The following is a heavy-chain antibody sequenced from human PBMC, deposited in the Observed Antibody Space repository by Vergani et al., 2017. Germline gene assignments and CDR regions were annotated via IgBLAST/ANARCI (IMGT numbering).Heavy chain of an antibody. J-gene: IGHJ3*02. CDR1: VGTFSSCT. D-gene: IGHD3-22*01. CDR3: ASGYYDSSATDAFDI. CDR2: IIPILGIA. Sequence: QVQLVQSGAEVKKPGSSVKVSCKASVGTFSSCTISWVRQAPGQGLEWMGRIIPILGIANYAQKFQGRVTITADKSTSTAYMELSSLRSEDTAVYYCASGYYDSSATDAFDIWGQGTMVTVSS. V-gene: IGHV1-69*02.